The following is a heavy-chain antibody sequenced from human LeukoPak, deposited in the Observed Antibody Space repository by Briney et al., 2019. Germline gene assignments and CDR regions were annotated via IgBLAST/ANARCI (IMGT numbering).Heavy chain of an antibody. CDR2: ISSSSSYI. V-gene: IGHV3-21*01. Sequence: GGSPRLSCAASGFTFSSYSMNWVRQAPGKGLEWVSSISSSSSYIYYADSVKGRFTISRDNAKNSLYLQMNSLRAEDTAVYYCARETYYYGSGSYTHFDYWGQGTLVTVSS. J-gene: IGHJ4*02. CDR1: GFTFSSYS. CDR3: ARETYYYGSGSYTHFDY. D-gene: IGHD3-10*01.